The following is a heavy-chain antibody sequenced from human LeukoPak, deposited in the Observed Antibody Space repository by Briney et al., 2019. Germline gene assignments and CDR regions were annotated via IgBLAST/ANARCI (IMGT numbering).Heavy chain of an antibody. D-gene: IGHD3-9*01. CDR1: GYTFTNYY. CDR2: INPNSGGT. CDR3: ARDGMVRYFDWINWFDP. V-gene: IGHV1-2*02. J-gene: IGHJ5*02. Sequence: ASVKVSCKASGYTFTNYYIHWVRQAPGQGLEWMGWINPNSGGTNYAQKFQGRVTMTRDTSISTAYMELSRLRSDDTAVYYCARDGMVRYFDWINWFDPWGQGTLVTVSS.